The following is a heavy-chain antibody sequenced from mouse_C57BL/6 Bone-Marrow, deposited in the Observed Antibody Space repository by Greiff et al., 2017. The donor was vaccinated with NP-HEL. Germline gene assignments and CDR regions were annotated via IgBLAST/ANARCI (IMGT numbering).Heavy chain of an antibody. J-gene: IGHJ1*03. CDR3: ARGYYGSSYVWYFDV. Sequence: EVKVIESGGGLVKPGGSLKLSCAASGFTFSDYGMHWVRQAPEKGLEWVAYISSGSSTIYYADTVKGRFTISRDNAKNTLFLQMTSLRSEDTAMYYCARGYYGSSYVWYFDVWGTGTTVTVSS. V-gene: IGHV5-17*01. CDR2: ISSGSSTI. D-gene: IGHD1-1*01. CDR1: GFTFSDYG.